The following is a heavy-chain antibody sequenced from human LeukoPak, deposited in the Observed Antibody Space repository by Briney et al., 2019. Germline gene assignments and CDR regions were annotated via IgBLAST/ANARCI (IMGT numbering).Heavy chain of an antibody. CDR1: GFTFSSYA. D-gene: IGHD3-10*01. V-gene: IGHV3-30*14. CDR3: AIGGSGSYYDNYMDV. Sequence: GGSLRLSCAASGFTFSSYAMHWVRQAPGKGLEWVAVISYDGSNKYYADSVKGRFTISRDNSKNTLYLQMGSLRAEDMAVYYCAIGGSGSYYDNYMDVWGKGTTVTISS. CDR2: ISYDGSNK. J-gene: IGHJ6*03.